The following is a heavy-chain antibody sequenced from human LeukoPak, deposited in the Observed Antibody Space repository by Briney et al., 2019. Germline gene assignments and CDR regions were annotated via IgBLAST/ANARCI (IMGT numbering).Heavy chain of an antibody. CDR2: IYYSGST. J-gene: IGHJ4*02. V-gene: IGHV4-61*01. D-gene: IGHD3-22*01. CDR1: GYSISSGYY. CDR3: ARDGRGYPAYYFDY. Sequence: SETLSLTCAVSGYSISSGYYWSWIRQPPGKGLEWIGYIYYSGSTNYNPSLKSRVTISVDTSKSQFSLKLSSVTAADTAVYYCARDGRGYPAYYFDYWGQGTLVTVSS.